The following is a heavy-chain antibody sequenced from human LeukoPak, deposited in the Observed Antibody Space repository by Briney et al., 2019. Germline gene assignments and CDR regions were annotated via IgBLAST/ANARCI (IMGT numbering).Heavy chain of an antibody. V-gene: IGHV3-64D*06. Sequence: DPGGSLRLSCSASGFTFSRYAMHWVRQAPGKGLEYVSAISSNGGSTYYADSVKGRFTISRDNSKNTLYLQRSSLRAEDTAVYYCVKDGGYSGYETFGYWGQGTLVTVSS. J-gene: IGHJ4*02. D-gene: IGHD5-12*01. CDR2: ISSNGGST. CDR1: GFTFSRYA. CDR3: VKDGGYSGYETFGY.